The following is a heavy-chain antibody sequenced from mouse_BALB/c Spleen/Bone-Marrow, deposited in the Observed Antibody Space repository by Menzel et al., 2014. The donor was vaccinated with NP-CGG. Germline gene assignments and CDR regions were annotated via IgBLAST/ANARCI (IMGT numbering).Heavy chain of an antibody. V-gene: IGHV4-2*02. J-gene: IGHJ2*01. CDR2: INPGSSTI. Sequence: EVQVVESGGGLVQPGGSLILSCAASGFDFSRYWMSWARQAPGKGQEWIGEINPGSSTINYAPSLKDKFIISRDNAKKTLYLQMSKVRSEDTALYYCARLGYYGYFADWGQGTTLTVSS. CDR3: ARLGYYGYFAD. CDR1: GFDFSRYW. D-gene: IGHD1-1*01.